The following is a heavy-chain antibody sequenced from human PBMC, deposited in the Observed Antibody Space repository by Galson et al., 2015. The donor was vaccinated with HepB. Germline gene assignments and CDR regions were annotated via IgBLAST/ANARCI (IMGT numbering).Heavy chain of an antibody. J-gene: IGHJ6*02. CDR1: GYSFTSYW. D-gene: IGHD3-22*01. CDR2: IYPGDSDT. V-gene: IGHV5-51*01. CDR3: ARLDYYDSSGYYPPLGGYYGMDV. Sequence: QSGAEVKKPGESPKISCKGSGYSFTSYWIGWVRQMPGKGLEWMGIIYPGDSDTRYSPSFQGQVTISADKSISTAYLQWSSLKASDTAMYYCARLDYYDSSGYYPPLGGYYGMDVWGQGTTVTVSS.